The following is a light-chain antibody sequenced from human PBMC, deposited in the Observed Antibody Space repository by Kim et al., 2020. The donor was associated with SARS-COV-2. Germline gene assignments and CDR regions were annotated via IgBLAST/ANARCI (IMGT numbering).Light chain of an antibody. CDR2: RNN. J-gene: IGLJ3*02. CDR3: AAWDDSLSGWV. CDR1: SSNIGSNY. V-gene: IGLV1-47*01. Sequence: QSVLTQPPSASGTPGQRVTISCSGSSSNIGSNYVYWYQQLPGTAPKLLIYRNNQRPSGVPDRFSGSKSGTSASLAISGLRSEDEADYYCAAWDDSLSGWVFAAGTQLTVL.